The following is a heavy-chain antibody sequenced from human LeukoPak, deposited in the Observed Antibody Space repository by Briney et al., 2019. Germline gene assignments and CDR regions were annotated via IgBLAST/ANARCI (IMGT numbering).Heavy chain of an antibody. Sequence: ASETLSLTCTVSGGSISSYYWSWIRQPAGKGLEWIGRIYTSGSTNYNPSLKSRVTISVDTSKNQFSLKLSSVTAADTAVYYCAREASSGQPSGWYGGFDYWGQGTLVTVSS. CDR2: IYTSGST. CDR3: AREASSGQPSGWYGGFDY. J-gene: IGHJ4*02. V-gene: IGHV4-4*07. D-gene: IGHD6-19*01. CDR1: GGSISSYY.